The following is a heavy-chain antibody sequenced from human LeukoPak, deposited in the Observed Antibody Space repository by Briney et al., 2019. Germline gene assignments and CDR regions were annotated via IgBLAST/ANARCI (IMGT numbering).Heavy chain of an antibody. J-gene: IGHJ4*02. CDR3: ARDDIAVAGKDY. D-gene: IGHD6-19*01. CDR2: ISSSSNYI. CDR1: GFTFSSYS. V-gene: IGHV3-21*01. Sequence: GGSLRLSCAASGFTFSSYSMNWVRQAPGKGLEWVSSISSSSNYIYYADSVKGRFTISRDNAKNSLYLQMNSLRAEDTAVYYCARDDIAVAGKDYWGQGTLVTVSS.